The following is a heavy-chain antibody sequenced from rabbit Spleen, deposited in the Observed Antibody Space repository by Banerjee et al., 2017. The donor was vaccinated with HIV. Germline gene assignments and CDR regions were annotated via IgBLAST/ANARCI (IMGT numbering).Heavy chain of an antibody. D-gene: IGHD8-1*01. CDR3: ARDSGTSFSSYGMDL. Sequence: QEQLEESGGDLVKPEGSLTLTCTASGFSFSSSYWICWVRQAPGKGLEWIACIYTGSSGSTSYATWAKGRFTISKTSSTTVTLQMTSLTAADAATYFCARDSGTSFSSYGMDLWGQGTLVTVS. J-gene: IGHJ6*01. CDR2: IYTGSSGST. CDR1: GFSFSSSYW. V-gene: IGHV1S45*01.